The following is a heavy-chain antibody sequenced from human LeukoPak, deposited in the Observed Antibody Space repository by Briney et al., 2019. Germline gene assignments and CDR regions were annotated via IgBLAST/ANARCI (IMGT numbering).Heavy chain of an antibody. V-gene: IGHV4-34*01. CDR3: ARGKSMVRGVPRGPFDY. J-gene: IGHJ4*02. CDR2: INHSGST. Sequence: SETLSLTCAVYGGSFSGYYWSWIRQPPGKGLEWIGEINHSGSTNYNPSLKSRVTISVDTSKNQFSLKLSSVTAADTAVYYCARGKSMVRGVPRGPFDYWGQGTLVTVSS. D-gene: IGHD3-10*01. CDR1: GGSFSGYY.